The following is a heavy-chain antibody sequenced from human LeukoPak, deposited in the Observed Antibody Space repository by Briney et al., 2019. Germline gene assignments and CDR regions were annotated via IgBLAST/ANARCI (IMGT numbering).Heavy chain of an antibody. CDR3: ARERMYYDFWSGYYLDAFDI. D-gene: IGHD3-3*01. J-gene: IGHJ3*02. CDR2: IRYDGSNE. CDR1: GFQFSGYG. V-gene: IGHV3-30*02. Sequence: GGSLRLSCAASGFQFSGYGLHWVRQAPDKGLEWVAFIRYDGSNEYYADSVKGRFTISRDNAKNSLYLQMNSLRAEDTAVYYCARERMYYDFWSGYYLDAFDIWGQGTMVTVSS.